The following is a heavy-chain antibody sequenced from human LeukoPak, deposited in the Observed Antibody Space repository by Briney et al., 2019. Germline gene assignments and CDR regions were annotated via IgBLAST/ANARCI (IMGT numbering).Heavy chain of an antibody. D-gene: IGHD2-2*01. CDR1: GYTFTGYY. V-gene: IGHV1-2*06. CDR3: ARPQYQLLSSHYYYMDV. J-gene: IGHJ6*03. Sequence: ASVKVSCKASGYTFTGYYMHWARQAPGQGLEWMGRINPNSGGTNYAQKFQGRVTMTRDTSISTAYMELSRLRSDDTAVYYCARPQYQLLSSHYYYMDVWGKGTTVTVSS. CDR2: INPNSGGT.